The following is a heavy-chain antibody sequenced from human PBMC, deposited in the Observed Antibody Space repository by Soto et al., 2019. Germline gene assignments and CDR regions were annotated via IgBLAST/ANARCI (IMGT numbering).Heavy chain of an antibody. Sequence: SGPTLVNPTQTLTLTCTFSGFSLSTSGMCVSWIRQPPGKALEWLALIDWDDDKYYSTSLKTRLTISKDTSKNQVVLTMTNMDPVGTATYYCARIQDASSGYIVDYWGQGTLVTVSS. J-gene: IGHJ4*02. D-gene: IGHD3-22*01. CDR3: ARIQDASSGYIVDY. CDR2: IDWDDDK. V-gene: IGHV2-70*01. CDR1: GFSLSTSGMC.